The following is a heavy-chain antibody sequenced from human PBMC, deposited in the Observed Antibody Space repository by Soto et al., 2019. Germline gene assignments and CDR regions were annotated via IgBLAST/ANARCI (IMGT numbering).Heavy chain of an antibody. CDR2: ISSSGSTI. V-gene: IGHV3-48*04. D-gene: IGHD1-26*01. CDR3: AWKWELLMAFDI. Sequence: EVQLVESGGGLVQPGGSLRLSCAASGFTFSSYSMNWVRQAPGKGLEWVSYISSSGSTIYYADSVKGRFTNSRDNAKNSLYLQMNRLRAEDTAVYYCAWKWELLMAFDIWGQGTMVTVSS. CDR1: GFTFSSYS. J-gene: IGHJ3*02.